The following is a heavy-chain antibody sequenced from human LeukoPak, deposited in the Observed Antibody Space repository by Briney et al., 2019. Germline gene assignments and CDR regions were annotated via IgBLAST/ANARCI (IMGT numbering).Heavy chain of an antibody. J-gene: IGHJ6*02. CDR3: ARGGGRLKMGTYQLPYPIRRHYYYGMDV. CDR2: INSDGSST. CDR1: GFTFSSYW. V-gene: IGHV3-74*01. D-gene: IGHD2-2*02. Sequence: GGSLRLSCAGSGFTFSSYWMHWVRQAPGKGLVWVSRINSDGSSTSYADSVKGRFTISRDNAKNTLYLQMNSLRAEDTAVYYCARGGGRLKMGTYQLPYPIRRHYYYGMDVWGQGTTVTVSS.